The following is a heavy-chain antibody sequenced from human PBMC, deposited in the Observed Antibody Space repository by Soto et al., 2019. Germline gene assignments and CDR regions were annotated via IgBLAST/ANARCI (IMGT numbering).Heavy chain of an antibody. Sequence: PGGSLRLSCAASGFTFSSHVMNWVRQAPGKGLEWVAAISGGGGTTYYGDSVEGRFTMSRDNSKNTLYLQMNSLRGEDAGVYYCAKGRSYYYYYGVDVWGQGTTVTVSS. CDR3: AKGRSYYYYYGVDV. CDR1: GFTFSSHV. CDR2: ISGGGGTT. V-gene: IGHV3-23*01. J-gene: IGHJ6*02.